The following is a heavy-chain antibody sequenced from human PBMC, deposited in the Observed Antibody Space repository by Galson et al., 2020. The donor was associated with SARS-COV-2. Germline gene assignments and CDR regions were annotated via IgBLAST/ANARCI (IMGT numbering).Heavy chain of an antibody. J-gene: IGHJ6*02. Sequence: AGGSLRLSCAASGFTFSSYSMNWVRQAPGKGLEWVSSISSSNSYIYYADSVKGRFTISRDNAKNSLYLQMNSLRAEDTAVYYCARDNLGFGELSYYYYYGMDVWGQGTTVTVSS. V-gene: IGHV3-21*01. CDR3: ARDNLGFGELSYYYYYGMDV. CDR1: GFTFSSYS. D-gene: IGHD3-10*01. CDR2: ISSSNSYI.